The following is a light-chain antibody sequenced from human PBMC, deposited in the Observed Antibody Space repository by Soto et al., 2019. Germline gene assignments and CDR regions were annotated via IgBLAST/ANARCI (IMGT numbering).Light chain of an antibody. CDR1: RTINTY. CDR3: QQFGSSIPHT. J-gene: IGKJ2*01. CDR2: GAS. V-gene: IGKV1-39*01. Sequence: DVRMTQSPSSLSASVGDTITITCRASRTINTYLNWFQQKPGEPPRLLIYGASTLHDGVPSRFSGSGSGADFTLTISGLQPEDFGVYYCQQFGSSIPHTFGQGTKLEIK.